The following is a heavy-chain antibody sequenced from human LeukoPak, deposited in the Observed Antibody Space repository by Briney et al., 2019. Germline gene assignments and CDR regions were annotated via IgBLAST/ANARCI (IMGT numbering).Heavy chain of an antibody. CDR2: ISSSSSYI. V-gene: IGHV3-21*01. Sequence: GGSLRLSCAASGFTFSSYSMNWVRQAPGKGLEWVSSISSSSSYIYYADSVKGRFTISRDNAKNSLYLQMNSLRAEDTAVYYCARNQGYYDILTGYYFDYWGQGTLVTVSS. D-gene: IGHD3-9*01. CDR1: GFTFSSYS. J-gene: IGHJ4*02. CDR3: ARNQGYYDILTGYYFDY.